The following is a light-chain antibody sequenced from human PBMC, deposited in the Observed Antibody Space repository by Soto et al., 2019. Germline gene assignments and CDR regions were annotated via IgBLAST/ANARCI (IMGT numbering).Light chain of an antibody. CDR1: SSDFGGYNY. Sequence: QSALTQPRSVSGSPGQSGTLSCTGTSSDFGGYNYVSLYQQHPGKAPKLMIFDVSKRPSGVPDRFSGSKSANTASLTISGLQDEDEADYYCCSYAGSYTYVFGTGTKVTVL. CDR2: DVS. J-gene: IGLJ1*01. CDR3: CSYAGSYTYV. V-gene: IGLV2-11*01.